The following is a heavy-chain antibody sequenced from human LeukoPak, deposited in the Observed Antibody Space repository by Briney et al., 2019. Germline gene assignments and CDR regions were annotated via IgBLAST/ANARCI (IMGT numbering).Heavy chain of an antibody. V-gene: IGHV4-30-2*01. J-gene: IGHJ4*02. CDR1: GGSISSGGYY. Sequence: SQTLSLTCTVSGGSISSGGYYWSWIRQPPGKGLEWIGYIYHSGSTYYNPSLKSRVTISLHTSKNQFSLKLSSVTAADTAVYYCASGYYYRNDYWGQGTLVTVSS. CDR3: ASGYYYRNDY. D-gene: IGHD3-22*01. CDR2: IYHSGST.